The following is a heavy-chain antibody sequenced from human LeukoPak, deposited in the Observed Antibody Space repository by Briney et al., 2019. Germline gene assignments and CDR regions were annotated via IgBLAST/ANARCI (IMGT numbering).Heavy chain of an antibody. Sequence: QTGGSLRLSCAASGFTFSSYAMSWVRQAPGKGLEWVSAISGSGGSTYYADSVKGRFTTSSDNSKNTLYLQMNSLRAEDTAVCYCAKGRLGYCSSTSCLSSPWGQGTLVTVSS. CDR1: GFTFSSYA. V-gene: IGHV3-23*01. CDR2: ISGSGGST. D-gene: IGHD2-2*01. J-gene: IGHJ5*02. CDR3: AKGRLGYCSSTSCLSSP.